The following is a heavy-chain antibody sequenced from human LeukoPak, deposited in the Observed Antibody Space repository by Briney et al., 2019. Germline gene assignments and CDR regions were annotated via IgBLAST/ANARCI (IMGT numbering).Heavy chain of an antibody. Sequence: GGSLRLSCSASGFTFSDAWMSWGRQVPGRGLEWVGHIKSKTNAGTTDYAAPVKGRFTISKDDSKNTLYLQMNNLKTEDAAVYYCATYGSGRKFDYWGQGTLVTVSS. CDR1: GFTFSDAW. CDR2: IKSKTNAGTT. CDR3: ATYGSGRKFDY. D-gene: IGHD3-10*01. V-gene: IGHV3-15*01. J-gene: IGHJ4*02.